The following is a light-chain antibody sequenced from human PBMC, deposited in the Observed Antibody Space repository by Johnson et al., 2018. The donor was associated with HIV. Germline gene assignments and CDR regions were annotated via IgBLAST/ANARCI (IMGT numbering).Light chain of an antibody. CDR3: ETWDSRRSGYYV. Sequence: QPVLTQPPSVSAAPGQKVTISCSGSSSNIGINYVSWFQQLPGTAPKLLIYDNDKRPSGIPDRFSGSKSGTSATLGITGLQTGDEADYYCETWDSRRSGYYVFGSGTRLTVL. V-gene: IGLV1-51*01. CDR2: DND. J-gene: IGLJ1*01. CDR1: SSNIGINY.